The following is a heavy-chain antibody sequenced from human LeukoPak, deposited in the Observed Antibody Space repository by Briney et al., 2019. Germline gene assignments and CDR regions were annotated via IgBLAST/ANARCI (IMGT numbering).Heavy chain of an antibody. CDR3: ARVVFPSRVSDY. D-gene: IGHD2-21*01. CDR1: GFTFSTHW. Sequence: PGGSLRLSCAASGFTFSTHWMSWVRQAPGKGLEWVANIKQDGSDKYYVDSVKGRFTISKDNAKNSLYLQMNSLRAEDTAVYYCARVVFPSRVSDYWGQGTLVTVSS. CDR2: IKQDGSDK. V-gene: IGHV3-7*01. J-gene: IGHJ4*02.